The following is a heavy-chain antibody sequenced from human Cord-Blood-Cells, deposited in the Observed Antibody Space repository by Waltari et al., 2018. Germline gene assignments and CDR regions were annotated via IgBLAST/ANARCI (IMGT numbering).Heavy chain of an antibody. D-gene: IGHD2-2*01. CDR3: AIARDIVVVPAACYFDY. CDR2: IYHSGIT. J-gene: IGHJ4*02. Sequence: QLQLQESAPGLVKPSETLSLTCTVSGGSISSSSYYWGWLRQPPGKGLEWIGSIYHSGITYYNPALKSRVTISLDTCKNQFPLKLSSVTAADTAVYYCAIARDIVVVPAACYFDYWGQGTLLSVSS. CDR1: GGSISSSSYY. V-gene: IGHV4-39*01.